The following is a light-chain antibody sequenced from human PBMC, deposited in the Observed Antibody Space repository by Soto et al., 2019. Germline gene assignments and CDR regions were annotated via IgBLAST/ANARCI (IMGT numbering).Light chain of an antibody. J-gene: IGKJ1*01. Sequence: DIQMTQSPSTLSASVGDRVTITCRASQNINMWLAWYQQKPGKAPKLLIYDASSLQSGVPSRFGGSGSATDFTLTITSLLPDDCATYYCQHYSLYSPWTFGQGTKVHI. CDR1: QNINMW. CDR3: QHYSLYSPWT. V-gene: IGKV1-5*01. CDR2: DAS.